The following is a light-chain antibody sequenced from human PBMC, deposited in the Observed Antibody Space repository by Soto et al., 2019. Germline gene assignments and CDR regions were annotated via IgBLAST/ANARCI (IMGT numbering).Light chain of an antibody. J-gene: IGKJ3*01. CDR1: QDISTS. Sequence: DIQMTQSPSSLSASVVARVSITCQASQDISTSLSWFQQKPGRAPKLLIDGASYLETGVPSRFRGSGSGTDFTFTISSLQTEDISTYYCQHYHHLPPFTLDPGTRVDV. V-gene: IGKV1-33*01. CDR3: QHYHHLPPFT. CDR2: GAS.